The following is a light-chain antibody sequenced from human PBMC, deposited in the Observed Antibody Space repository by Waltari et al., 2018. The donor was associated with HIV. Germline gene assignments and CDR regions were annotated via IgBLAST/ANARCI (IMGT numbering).Light chain of an antibody. V-gene: IGLV3-1*01. CDR3: QAWDTTTVG. Sequence: SYELTQSPSVSVSPGQTASITCSGDKLGDKYACWYQPKPGQSPVLVLNEDSKGPAGIPERFSGSNSGNTATLTISGAQAMDEADYYCQAWDTTTVGFGGGTKLTVL. CDR2: EDS. J-gene: IGLJ2*01. CDR1: KLGDKY.